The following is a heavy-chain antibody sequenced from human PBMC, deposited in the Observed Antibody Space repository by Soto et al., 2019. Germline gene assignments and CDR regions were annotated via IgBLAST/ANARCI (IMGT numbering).Heavy chain of an antibody. CDR3: ARDSPYYYGSGHNERAFDY. CDR2: IYYSGST. V-gene: IGHV4-31*02. D-gene: IGHD3-10*01. Sequence: WIRQHPGKGLEWIGYIYYSGSTYYNPSLKSRVTISVDTSKNQFSLKLSSVTAADTAVYYCARDSPYYYGSGHNERAFDYWGQGTLVTVPQ. J-gene: IGHJ4*02.